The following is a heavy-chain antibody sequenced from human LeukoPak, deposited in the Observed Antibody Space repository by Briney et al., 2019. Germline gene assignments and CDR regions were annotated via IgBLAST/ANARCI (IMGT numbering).Heavy chain of an antibody. J-gene: IGHJ4*02. CDR1: GFTFSNYV. Sequence: KTGGSLRLSCAASGFTFSNYVMSWVRQAPGKGPEWVSSISSSSSYIYYADSVKGRFTISRDNAKNSLYLQMNSLRAEDTAVYYCARDDYDILTGYYFDYWGQGTLVTVSS. D-gene: IGHD3-9*01. CDR3: ARDDYDILTGYYFDY. V-gene: IGHV3-21*01. CDR2: ISSSSSYI.